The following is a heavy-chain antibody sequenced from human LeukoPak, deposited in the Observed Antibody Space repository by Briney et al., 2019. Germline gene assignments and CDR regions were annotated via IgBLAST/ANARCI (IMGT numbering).Heavy chain of an antibody. D-gene: IGHD3-22*01. Sequence: SETLSLTCTVSGGSISSYYWSWIRQPAGKGLEWIGRIYTSGSTNYNPSLKSRVTMSVDTSKNQFSLKLSSVTAADTAVYYCARTRYDYYDSSGEVSYYMDVWGKGTTVTISS. J-gene: IGHJ6*03. CDR2: IYTSGST. CDR1: GGSISSYY. CDR3: ARTRYDYYDSSGEVSYYMDV. V-gene: IGHV4-4*07.